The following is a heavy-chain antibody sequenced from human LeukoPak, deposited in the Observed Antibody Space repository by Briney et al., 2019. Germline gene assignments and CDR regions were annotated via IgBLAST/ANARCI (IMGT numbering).Heavy chain of an antibody. CDR1: GYSISSGYY. CDR2: IYHSGST. D-gene: IGHD4-17*01. J-gene: IGHJ4*02. Sequence: SETLSLNCTVSGYSISSGYYWGWIRQPPGKGLEWIGSIYHSGSTYYNPSLKSRVTISVDTSKNQFSLKLSSVTAADTAVYYCASPVYGDYSFDYWGQGTLVTVSS. V-gene: IGHV4-38-2*02. CDR3: ASPVYGDYSFDY.